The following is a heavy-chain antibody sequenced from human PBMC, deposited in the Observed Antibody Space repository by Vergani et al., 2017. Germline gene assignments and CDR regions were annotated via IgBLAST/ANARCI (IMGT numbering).Heavy chain of an antibody. Sequence: EAQLEESGGGLVLPGRSLRLSCVASGFTSAGYAMHWVRQAPGKGLEWVSGSSWNSNSIGYADSVKGRFTISRDNAKNSLYLQMNSLRAEDTALYYCAKDLGTSSGGGWFDPWGQGTLVTVSS. CDR1: GFTSAGYA. J-gene: IGHJ5*02. CDR3: AKDLGTSSGGGWFDP. CDR2: SSWNSNSI. V-gene: IGHV3-9*02. D-gene: IGHD6-6*01.